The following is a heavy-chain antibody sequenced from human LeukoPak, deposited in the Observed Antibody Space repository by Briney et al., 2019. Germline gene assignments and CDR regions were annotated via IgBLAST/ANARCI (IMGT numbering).Heavy chain of an antibody. CDR1: GYTFTGYY. V-gene: IGHV1-2*02. CDR3: ARSVLRYFDWLYIYYYYYMDV. D-gene: IGHD3-9*01. J-gene: IGHJ6*03. CDR2: INPNSGGT. Sequence: ASVKVSCKASGYTFTGYYMHWVRQAPGQGLEWMGWINPNSGGTNYAQKLQGRVTMTTDTSTSTAYMELRSLRSDDTAVYYCARSVLRYFDWLYIYYYYYMDVWGKGTTVTVSS.